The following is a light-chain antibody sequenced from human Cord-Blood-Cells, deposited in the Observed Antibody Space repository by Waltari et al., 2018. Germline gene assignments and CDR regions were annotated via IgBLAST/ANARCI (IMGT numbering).Light chain of an antibody. J-gene: IGLJ3*02. CDR2: KDS. CDR3: QSADSSGTYPV. V-gene: IGLV3-25*03. CDR1: ALPKQY. Sequence: SYELTQPPSVSVSPGQTARITCSGDALPKQYAYWYQQKPGQAPVLVIYKDSVRPSGIPERFSGSSSGTTVTLTISGVQAEDEADDYCQSADSSGTYPVFGGGTKLTVL.